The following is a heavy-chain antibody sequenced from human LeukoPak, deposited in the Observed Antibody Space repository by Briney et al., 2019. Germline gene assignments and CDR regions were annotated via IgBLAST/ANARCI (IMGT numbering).Heavy chain of an antibody. CDR1: GYTFTSYA. CDR2: INAGNGNT. V-gene: IGHV1-3*01. D-gene: IGHD3-22*01. J-gene: IGHJ5*02. CDR3: ARADYYDSSGYYPKNWFDP. Sequence: ASVKVSCKASGYTFTSYAMHWVRQAPGQRLEWMGWINAGNGNTKYSQKFQGRVTITRDTSASTAYMELSSLRSGDTAVYYCARADYYDSSGYYPKNWFDPWGQGTLVTVSS.